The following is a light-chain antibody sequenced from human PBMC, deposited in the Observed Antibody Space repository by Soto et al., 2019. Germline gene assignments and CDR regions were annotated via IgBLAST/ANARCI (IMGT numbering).Light chain of an antibody. CDR3: CSYTTSTTGV. Sequence: HSALTQPTSVSGSPGQSITISCTGTSSDVGGRDHVSWYQEHPGKAPTLMIYDVSNRPSGVANRSSGSKSSNTVSLTISGLQAEDEADYYCCSYTTSTTGVFGTGTKVTVL. CDR2: DVS. CDR1: SSDVGGRDH. V-gene: IGLV2-14*01. J-gene: IGLJ1*01.